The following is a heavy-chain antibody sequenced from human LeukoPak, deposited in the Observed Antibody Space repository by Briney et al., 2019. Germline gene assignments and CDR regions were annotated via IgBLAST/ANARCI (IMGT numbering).Heavy chain of an antibody. CDR3: ARVLSGSNFDY. CDR1: GGSISSSNW. J-gene: IGHJ4*02. D-gene: IGHD3-22*01. Sequence: SGTLSLTCAVSGGSISSSNWWSLVRPPPGEGLGWIGENFHSGSNNYNPSLKSRFTILVDKSKNQFSLKLTPVTAADTAVYYCARVLSGSNFDYWGQGTLVTVSS. V-gene: IGHV4-4*02. CDR2: NFHSGSN.